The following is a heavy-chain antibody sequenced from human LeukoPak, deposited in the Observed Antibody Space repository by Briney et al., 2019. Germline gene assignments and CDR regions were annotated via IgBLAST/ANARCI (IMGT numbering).Heavy chain of an antibody. Sequence: SETLSLTCTVSGGSISSSSYYWGWIRQPPGKGLEWIGTLYYSVSTYYNPSLKSRVAISVDTSKNQFSLKLSSVTAADTAVYYCARGRITMVRGVIMGWFDPWGQGTLVTVSS. CDR1: GGSISSSSYY. CDR3: ARGRITMVRGVIMGWFDP. CDR2: LYYSVST. D-gene: IGHD3-10*01. J-gene: IGHJ5*02. V-gene: IGHV4-39*01.